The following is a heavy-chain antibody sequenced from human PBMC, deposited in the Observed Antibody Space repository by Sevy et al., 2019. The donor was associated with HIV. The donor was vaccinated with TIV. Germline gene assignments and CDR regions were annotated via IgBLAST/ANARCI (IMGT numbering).Heavy chain of an antibody. D-gene: IGHD1-20*01. V-gene: IGHV4-39*02. Sequence: SETLSLTCSVSGGSITTGPYYWAWIRQSPGKGPEWLGSMYGTVEPNGNTYHNPPLKTRIGMSMDKSNNRFALSLRSVIAADTAVYFCAKSLKAWYDFPAFDHWGQGIPVTVSS. CDR1: GGSITTGPYY. CDR2: MYGTVEPNGNT. J-gene: IGHJ4*02. CDR3: AKSLKAWYDFPAFDH.